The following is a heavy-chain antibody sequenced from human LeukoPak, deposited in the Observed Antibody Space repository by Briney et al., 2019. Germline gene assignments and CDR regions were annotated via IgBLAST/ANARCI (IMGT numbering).Heavy chain of an antibody. CDR1: GYSISSGYY. J-gene: IGHJ4*02. V-gene: IGHV4-38-2*02. CDR2: IYHSGST. CDR3: ARALEHCSSTSCSGPPQDAYFDY. Sequence: SETLSLTFTVSGYSISSGYYWGWIRQPPGKGLEWIGNIYHSGSTYYNPSLKSRVTISVDTSKNQFSLKLSSVTAADTAVYYCARALEHCSSTSCSGPPQDAYFDYWGQGTLVTVSS. D-gene: IGHD2-2*01.